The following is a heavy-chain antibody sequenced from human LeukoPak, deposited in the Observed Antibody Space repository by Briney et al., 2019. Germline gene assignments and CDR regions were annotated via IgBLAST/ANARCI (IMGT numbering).Heavy chain of an antibody. CDR2: IIPIFGTA. CDR1: GGTFSSYA. J-gene: IGHJ5*02. CDR3: ARGAHYGDYENRRVNWFDP. D-gene: IGHD4-17*01. V-gene: IGHV1-69*13. Sequence: ASVKVSCKASGGTFSSYAISWVRQAPGQGLEWMGGIIPIFGTANYAQKFQGRVTITADESTSIAYMELSSLRSEDTAVYYCARGAHYGDYENRRVNWFDPWGQGTLVTVSS.